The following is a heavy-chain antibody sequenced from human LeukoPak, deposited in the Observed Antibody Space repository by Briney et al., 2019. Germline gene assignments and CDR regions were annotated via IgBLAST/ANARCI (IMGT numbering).Heavy chain of an antibody. V-gene: IGHV3-23*01. CDR1: GFTFSSYA. J-gene: IGHJ6*03. Sequence: PGGSLRLSCAVSGFTFSSYAMSWVRQAPGMGLEWVSAISGSGGSTYYADSVKGRFTISRDNSKNTLYLQMNSLRAEDTAVYYCVKDREVCITGTTCYYYMDVWGKGPTVTVSS. D-gene: IGHD1-7*01. CDR2: ISGSGGST. CDR3: VKDREVCITGTTCYYYMDV.